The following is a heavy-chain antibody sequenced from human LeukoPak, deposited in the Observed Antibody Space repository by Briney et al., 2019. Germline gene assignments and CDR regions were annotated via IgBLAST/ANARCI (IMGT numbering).Heavy chain of an antibody. V-gene: IGHV3-11*01. D-gene: IGHD6-13*01. CDR1: GFTFSDYY. J-gene: IGHJ6*02. CDR3: ARDQGAYSSSWYAPDYYYYYGMDV. CDR2: ISSSGSTI. Sequence: PGGSLRLSCAASGFTFSDYYMSWIRQAPGKGLEWVSYISSSGSTIYYADSVKGRFTISRDNAKNSLYLQMNSLRAEDTAVYYCARDQGAYSSSWYAPDYYYYYGMDVWGQGTTVTVSS.